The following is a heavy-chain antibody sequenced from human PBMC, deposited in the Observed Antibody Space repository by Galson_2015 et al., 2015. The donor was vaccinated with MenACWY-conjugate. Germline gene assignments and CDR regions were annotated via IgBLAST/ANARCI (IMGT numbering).Heavy chain of an antibody. Sequence: TLPLTCTLSGPSISGHYWSWLRQPPGKGLEWIAHIYDSGSTNYNPSLKSRVPISVDTSKNQFSLKLSSLTAADTAVYYCARASSVAYYYGMDVWGQGTTVTVSS. V-gene: IGHV4-59*11. CDR1: GPSISGHY. CDR3: ARASSVAYYYGMDV. D-gene: IGHD6-6*01. J-gene: IGHJ6*02. CDR2: IYDSGST.